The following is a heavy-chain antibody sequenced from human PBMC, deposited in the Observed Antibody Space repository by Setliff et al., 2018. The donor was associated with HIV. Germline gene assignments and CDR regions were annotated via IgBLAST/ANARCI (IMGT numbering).Heavy chain of an antibody. CDR1: GGLISSSGSY. J-gene: IGHJ1*01. D-gene: IGHD5-12*01. CDR3: ATPGYDDDVFGYFRF. V-gene: IGHV4-39*01. CDR2: IYSTGGT. Sequence: SETLSLTCTVSGGLISSSGSYWGWIRQPPGKGLEWIGNIYSTGGTYYKLSLESRVTISIDTSKNQLSLNVNSVTAADTATYYCATPGYDDDVFGYFRFWGRGTLVTVSS.